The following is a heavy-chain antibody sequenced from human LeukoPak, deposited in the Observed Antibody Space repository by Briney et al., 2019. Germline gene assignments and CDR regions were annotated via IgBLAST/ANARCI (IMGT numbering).Heavy chain of an antibody. V-gene: IGHV3-23*01. CDR1: GFTFSSYA. CDR2: ISGSGGRT. D-gene: IGHD3-22*01. Sequence: GGSLRLSCAASGFTFSSYAMNWVRQAPGKGLEWVSGISGSGGRTHYADSVKGRFTISRDNSRNTLFLRLNSLRAEDTAVYYCAKVYYYDGSGYSSPYFFDYWGQGTLVTVSS. J-gene: IGHJ4*02. CDR3: AKVYYYDGSGYSSPYFFDY.